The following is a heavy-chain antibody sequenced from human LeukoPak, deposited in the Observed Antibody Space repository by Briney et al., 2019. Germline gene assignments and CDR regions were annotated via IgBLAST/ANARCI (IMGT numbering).Heavy chain of an antibody. V-gene: IGHV3-30-3*01. Sequence: GGSLRLSRAASGFTFSSYAMHWVRQAPGKGLEWVAVISYDGSNKYYADSVKGRFTISRDNSKNTLYLQMNSLRAEDTAVYYCARDLGAIGFSGSYYYWGQGTLVTVSS. CDR3: ARDLGAIGFSGSYYY. CDR1: GFTFSSYA. D-gene: IGHD1-26*01. CDR2: ISYDGSNK. J-gene: IGHJ4*02.